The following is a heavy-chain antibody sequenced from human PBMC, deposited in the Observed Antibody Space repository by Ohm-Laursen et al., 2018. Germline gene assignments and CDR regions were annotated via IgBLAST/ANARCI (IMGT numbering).Heavy chain of an antibody. J-gene: IGHJ4*02. CDR3: ARSSRPIIAPDY. CDR1: GYTFTSYG. Sequence: SSVKASCKASGYTFTSYGISWVRQAPGQGLEWMGWISAYNGNTNYAQKLQGRVTMTTDTSTSTAYMELRSLRSDDTAVYYCARSSRPIIAPDYWGQGTLVTVSS. V-gene: IGHV1-18*01. CDR2: ISAYNGNT.